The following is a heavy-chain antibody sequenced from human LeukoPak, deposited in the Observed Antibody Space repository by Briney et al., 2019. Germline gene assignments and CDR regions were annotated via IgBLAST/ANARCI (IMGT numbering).Heavy chain of an antibody. Sequence: ASVKVSCKASGYTFTSYDINWVRQATGQGLEWMGWMNPNSGNTGYAQKFQGRVTITRDTSISTAYMELRSLKSEDTAAYYCAKSPPIGSGYQGIVYYFNYWGQETWVTVSS. CDR3: AKSPPIGSGYQGIVYYFNY. CDR2: MNPNSGNT. V-gene: IGHV1-8*03. J-gene: IGHJ4*02. CDR1: GYTFTSYD. D-gene: IGHD3-3*01.